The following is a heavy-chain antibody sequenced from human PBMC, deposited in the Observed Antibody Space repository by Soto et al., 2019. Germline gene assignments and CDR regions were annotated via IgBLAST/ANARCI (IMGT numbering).Heavy chain of an antibody. Sequence: KSGPTLVNPTQTLTLICTFSGFSLTTTGVGVGWIRQPPGKALEWLALIYWNDYKHYSPSLKSRLTITKDTSKDQVVLTMTNMDPVDTATYYCAHSFKRAATGPFYYYAMDVWGQGTTVTVSS. CDR1: GFSLTTTGVG. CDR3: AHSFKRAATGPFYYYAMDV. V-gene: IGHV2-5*01. CDR2: IYWNDYK. J-gene: IGHJ6*02. D-gene: IGHD6-13*01.